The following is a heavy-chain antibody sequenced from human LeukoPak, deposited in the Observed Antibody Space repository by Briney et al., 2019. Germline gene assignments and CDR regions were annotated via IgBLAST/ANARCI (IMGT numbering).Heavy chain of an antibody. V-gene: IGHV1-58*02. D-gene: IGHD3-22*01. CDR3: AADRRNYYDSSGYYF. J-gene: IGHJ4*02. CDR2: IVVGSGNT. Sequence: SVKVSCKASGFTFTSSAMQWVRQARGQRLEWIGWIVVGSGNTNYAQKFQERVTITRDMSTSTAYMELSSLRSEDTAVYYCAADRRNYYDSSGYYFWGQGTLVTVSS. CDR1: GFTFTSSA.